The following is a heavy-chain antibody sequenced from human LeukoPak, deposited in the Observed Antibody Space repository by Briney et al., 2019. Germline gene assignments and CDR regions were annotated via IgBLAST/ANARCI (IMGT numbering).Heavy chain of an antibody. Sequence: PGGSLRLSCTTSGFTFRNAWMSWVRQAPGKGLEWVGRLKSKTDGGTTDYAAPVKGRFTISRDDVRNTLYLQMNSLKTEDTGVCYCTTDPHYDILTGYPRFDFWGQGTLVTVSS. CDR1: GFTFRNAW. J-gene: IGHJ4*02. D-gene: IGHD3-9*01. CDR2: LKSKTDGGTT. CDR3: TTDPHYDILTGYPRFDF. V-gene: IGHV3-15*01.